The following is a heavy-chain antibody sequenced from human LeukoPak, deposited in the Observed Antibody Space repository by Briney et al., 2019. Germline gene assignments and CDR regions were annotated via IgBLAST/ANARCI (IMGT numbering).Heavy chain of an antibody. D-gene: IGHD3-16*01. CDR1: GGSIANDY. Sequence: PSATLSLTCTVSGGSIANDYWNWIRQSSGKQLEWIGSIHYSGTINYSPSLKSRITISLDTSKNQFSLKLSSVTAADTAMYYCATSYDHGWLIGSWGQGTLVTVSS. J-gene: IGHJ4*02. CDR3: ATSYDHGWLIGS. V-gene: IGHV4-59*01. CDR2: IHYSGTI.